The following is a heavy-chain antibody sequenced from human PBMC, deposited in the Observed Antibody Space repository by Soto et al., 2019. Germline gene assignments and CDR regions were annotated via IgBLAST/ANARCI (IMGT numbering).Heavy chain of an antibody. J-gene: IGHJ5*02. Sequence: SETLSLTCTVYGGSISSGDYYWSWIRQPPGKGLEWIGYIYYSGSTYYNPSLKSRVTISVDTSKNQFSLKLSSVTAADTAVYYCARDIVVVTDRWFDPWGQGTLVTVSS. CDR3: ARDIVVVTDRWFDP. V-gene: IGHV4-30-4*01. D-gene: IGHD2-21*02. CDR1: GGSISSGDYY. CDR2: IYYSGST.